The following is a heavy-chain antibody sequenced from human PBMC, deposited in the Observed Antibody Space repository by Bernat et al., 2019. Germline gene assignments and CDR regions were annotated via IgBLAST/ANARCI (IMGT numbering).Heavy chain of an antibody. CDR3: ARERAPYCSGGSCYSFDY. D-gene: IGHD2-15*01. CDR1: GFTFSSYA. Sequence: QVQLVESGGDVVQPGRSLRLSCAASGFTFSSYAMHWVRQAPGKGLEWVAVISYDGSNKYYADSVKGRFTISRDNSKNTLYLQMNSLRAEDTAVYYCARERAPYCSGGSCYSFDYWGQGTLVTVSS. CDR2: ISYDGSNK. V-gene: IGHV3-30-3*01. J-gene: IGHJ4*02.